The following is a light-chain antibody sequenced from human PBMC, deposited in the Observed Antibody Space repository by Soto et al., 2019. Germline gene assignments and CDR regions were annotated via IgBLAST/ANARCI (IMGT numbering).Light chain of an antibody. CDR3: QQYNNWPPTYT. CDR2: AAS. CDR1: QSVSSN. J-gene: IGKJ2*01. V-gene: IGKV3-15*01. Sequence: EIVMTQSPATLSVSPGERATLSCRASQSVSSNLAWYQQRPGQAPRLLVYAASTRATGIPARFSGSGSGTEFTLTISSLQSEDFAVYYCQQYNNWPPTYTFGQGTKLEIQ.